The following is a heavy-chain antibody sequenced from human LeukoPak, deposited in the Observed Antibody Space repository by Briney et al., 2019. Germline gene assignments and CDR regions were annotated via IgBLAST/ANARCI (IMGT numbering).Heavy chain of an antibody. Sequence: GGSLRLSCAASGFSFSSYTMNWVRQSPGKGLECVSSISSSGSYIYYADSVKGRFTISRDNAKNSLYLQMNSLRAEDTAVYYCARDGYYYGSGSYYKVDFDYWGQGTLVTVSS. D-gene: IGHD3-10*01. CDR3: ARDGYYYGSGSYYKVDFDY. CDR1: GFSFSSYT. CDR2: ISSSGSYI. V-gene: IGHV3-21*01. J-gene: IGHJ4*02.